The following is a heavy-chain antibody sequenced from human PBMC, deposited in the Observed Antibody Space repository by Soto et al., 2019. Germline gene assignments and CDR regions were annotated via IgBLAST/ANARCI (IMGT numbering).Heavy chain of an antibody. J-gene: IGHJ6*02. D-gene: IGHD3-22*01. Sequence: GASVKVSCKASGYTFTSYGISWVREAPGQGLEWMGWISAYNGNTNYAQKLQGRVTMTTDTSTSTAYMELRSLRSDDTAVYYCARDFPSTYYYDSSGDYYGMDVWGQGTTVTVSS. V-gene: IGHV1-18*04. CDR3: ARDFPSTYYYDSSGDYYGMDV. CDR2: ISAYNGNT. CDR1: GYTFTSYG.